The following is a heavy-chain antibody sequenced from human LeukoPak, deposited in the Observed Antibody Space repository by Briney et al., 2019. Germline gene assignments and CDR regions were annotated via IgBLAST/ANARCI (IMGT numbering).Heavy chain of an antibody. J-gene: IGHJ4*02. D-gene: IGHD2-2*01. CDR1: GFTFSNAS. Sequence: GGSLRLSCAASGFTFSNASMSWVRQAPGKGLEWVGRIKSKTDGGTTDYAAPVKGRFTISRDDSKNTLYLQMNSLKTEDTAVYYCTTDCDSTSCYAADAAQWGQGTLVTVSS. CDR3: TTDCDSTSCYAADAAQ. V-gene: IGHV3-15*01. CDR2: IKSKTDGGTT.